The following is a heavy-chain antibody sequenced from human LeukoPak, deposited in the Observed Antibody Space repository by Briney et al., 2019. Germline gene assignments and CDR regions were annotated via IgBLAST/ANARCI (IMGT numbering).Heavy chain of an antibody. CDR2: INHSGST. D-gene: IGHD5-18*01. CDR1: GGSFSGYY. V-gene: IGHV4-34*01. CDR3: ARGGHKGIQLWTYFDY. J-gene: IGHJ4*02. Sequence: SETLSLTCAVYGGSFSGYYWSWIRQPPGKGLEWIGEINHSGSTNYNPSLKSRVTISVDTSKNQFSLKLSSVTAADTAVYYCARGGHKGIQLWTYFDYWGQGTLVTVSS.